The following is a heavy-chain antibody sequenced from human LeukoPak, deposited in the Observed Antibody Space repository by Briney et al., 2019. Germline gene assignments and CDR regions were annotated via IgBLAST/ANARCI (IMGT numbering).Heavy chain of an antibody. CDR2: IYYSGST. CDR1: GGSISSYY. Sequence: SETLSLTCTVSGGSISSYYWSWIRQPPGKGLEGIGYIYYSGSTNYNPSLKSRVTISVDTSKNQFSLKLSSVTAADTAVYYCARGSRYYYYYGMDVWGQGTTVTVSS. V-gene: IGHV4-59*01. CDR3: ARGSRYYYYYGMDV. J-gene: IGHJ6*02.